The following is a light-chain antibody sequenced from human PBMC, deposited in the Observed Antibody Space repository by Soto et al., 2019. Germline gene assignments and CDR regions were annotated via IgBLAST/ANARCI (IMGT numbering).Light chain of an antibody. CDR2: DVS. CDR1: SSDVGGYKY. V-gene: IGLV2-11*01. J-gene: IGLJ3*02. CDR3: CSYAGRSTGV. Sequence: QSALTQPRSVSESPGQSVTISCSGTSSDVGGYKYVSWYQQHPGEAPKLMIYDVSKRPSGVPDRFSGSKSGSTASLTISGLQAEDEADYYCCSYAGRSTGVFGGGTKLTVL.